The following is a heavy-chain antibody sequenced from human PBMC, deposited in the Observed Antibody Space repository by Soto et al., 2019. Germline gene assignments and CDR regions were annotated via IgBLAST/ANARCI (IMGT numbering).Heavy chain of an antibody. J-gene: IGHJ4*02. V-gene: IGHV4-34*01. CDR1: GGSFNGDS. D-gene: IGHD5-18*01. CDR2: VSSYEGT. CDR3: ARGIDRAKTGY. Sequence: QVQLQQWGAGLLKPSETLSLTCGDFGGSFNGDSWDWTSWSWIRQSPGKGLEWIGEVSSYEGTNYNPSFWSRVTISVDTSKNQFSLTLTSVTAADTAVYFCARGIDRAKTGYWGQGTLVTISS.